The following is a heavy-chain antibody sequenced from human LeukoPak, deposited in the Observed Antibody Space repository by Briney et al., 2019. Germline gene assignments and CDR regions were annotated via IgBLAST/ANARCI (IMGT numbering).Heavy chain of an antibody. Sequence: ASVKVSCKVSGYTLTELSMHWVRQAPGKGLEAMRGFDPEDGETIYAQKFQGRVTMTENTSTDPAYMELSSLRSEDTAVYYCATDFYGDTYWYFDLWGRGTLVTVSS. J-gene: IGHJ2*01. D-gene: IGHD4-17*01. CDR2: FDPEDGET. CDR3: ATDFYGDTYWYFDL. V-gene: IGHV1-24*01. CDR1: GYTLTELS.